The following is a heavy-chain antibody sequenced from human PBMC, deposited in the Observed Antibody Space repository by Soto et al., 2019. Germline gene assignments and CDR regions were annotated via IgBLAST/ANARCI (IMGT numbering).Heavy chain of an antibody. V-gene: IGHV1-46*01. J-gene: IGHJ6*02. CDR2: INPSGGST. CDR1: GYTFTSYY. CDR3: ARDPTPGDEYIAVAGPYGMDV. D-gene: IGHD6-19*01. Sequence: ASVKVSCKASGYTFTSYYMHWVRQAPGQGLEWMGIINPSGGSTSYAQKFQGRVTMTRDTSISTVYMELSSLRSDDTAVYYCARDPTPGDEYIAVAGPYGMDVWGQGTTVTVSS.